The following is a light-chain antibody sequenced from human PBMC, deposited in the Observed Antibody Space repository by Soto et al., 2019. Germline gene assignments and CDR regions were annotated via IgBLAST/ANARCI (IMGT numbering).Light chain of an antibody. CDR2: GAS. V-gene: IGKV3-20*01. CDR3: QQYGRSPYT. CDR1: QSVSSNN. J-gene: IGKJ2*01. Sequence: EIVLTQSPGTLSLSPGERATLSCRASQSVSSNNLAWYQQKPGQAPRLLIFGASSRTTGIPDRLSGSGSGTDFTLTISRLEPEDFAVYSCQQYGRSPYTFGQGTKLAIK.